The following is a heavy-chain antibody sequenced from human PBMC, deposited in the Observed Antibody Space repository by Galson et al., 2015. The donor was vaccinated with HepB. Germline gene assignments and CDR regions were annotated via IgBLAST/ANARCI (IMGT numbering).Heavy chain of an antibody. J-gene: IGHJ4*02. CDR3: ATGQGGVDEF. CDR1: GGMFIFSNTG. Sequence: SVKVSCKDSGGMFIFSNTGYSWVRQAAGQGIEWMGDIIPVFGMINYGQNFKDRVTITADKSTSTVYMELNSLRLADTAVYYFATGQGGVDEFWGQGTQVTVSS. V-gene: IGHV1-69*10. CDR2: IIPVFGMI. D-gene: IGHD3-16*01.